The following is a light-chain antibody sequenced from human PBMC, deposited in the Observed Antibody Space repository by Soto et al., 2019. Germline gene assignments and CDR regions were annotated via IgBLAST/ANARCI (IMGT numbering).Light chain of an antibody. CDR2: EVR. V-gene: IGLV2-14*01. Sequence: SVLTQPASVSGSPGQSITISCTGTSSDVGGYDYVSWYQQHPGKAPKLLIYEVRDRPSGVSTRFSGSKSGSTASLTISGLQAEDEAHYYCSSFTSKSTLIFGGGT. J-gene: IGLJ2*01. CDR1: SSDVGGYDY. CDR3: SSFTSKSTLI.